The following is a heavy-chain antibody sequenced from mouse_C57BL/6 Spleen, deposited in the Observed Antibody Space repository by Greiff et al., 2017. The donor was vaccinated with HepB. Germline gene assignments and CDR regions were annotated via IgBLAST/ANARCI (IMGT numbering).Heavy chain of an antibody. D-gene: IGHD2-4*01. CDR2: IHPNSGST. CDR3: ARQGYIYYDYDGFAY. V-gene: IGHV1-64*01. CDR1: GYTFTSYW. Sequence: VQLQQPGAELVKPGASVKLSCKASGYTFTSYWMHWVKQRPGQGLEWIGMIHPNSGSTNYNEKFKSKATLTVDKSSSTAYMQLSSLTSEDSAVYYCARQGYIYYDYDGFAYWGQGTLVTVSA. J-gene: IGHJ3*01.